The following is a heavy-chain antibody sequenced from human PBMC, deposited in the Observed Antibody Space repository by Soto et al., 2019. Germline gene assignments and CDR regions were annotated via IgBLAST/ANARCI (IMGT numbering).Heavy chain of an antibody. CDR2: IIPILGIA. D-gene: IGHD6-19*01. CDR1: GGTFSSYT. V-gene: IGHV1-69*02. CDR3: ARASRGYSSGWAWFDP. J-gene: IGHJ5*02. Sequence: QVQLVQSGAEVKQPGSSVKVSCKASGGTFSSYTISWVRQAPGQGLEWMGRIIPILGIANYAQKFQGRVTITADKSTSTAYMELSSLRSEDTAVYYCARASRGYSSGWAWFDPWGQGTLVTVSS.